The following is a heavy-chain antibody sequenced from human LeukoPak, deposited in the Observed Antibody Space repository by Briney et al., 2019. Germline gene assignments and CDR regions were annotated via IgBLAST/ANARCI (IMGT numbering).Heavy chain of an antibody. V-gene: IGHV1-2*02. D-gene: IGHD3-3*01. CDR1: GYTFTGYY. CDR2: INPNSGGT. CDR3: ARVYYDFWSGSNYFDY. Sequence: ASVKVSCKASGYTFTGYYMHWVRQAPGQGLEWMGWINPNSGGTNYAQKFQGRVTMTRDTSISTAYMELSRLRSDDTAVYYCARVYYDFWSGSNYFDYWDQGTLVTVSS. J-gene: IGHJ4*02.